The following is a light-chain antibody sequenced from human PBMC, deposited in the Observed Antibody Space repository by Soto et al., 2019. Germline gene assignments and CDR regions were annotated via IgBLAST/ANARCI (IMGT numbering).Light chain of an antibody. CDR1: ISDVGRYNY. J-gene: IGLJ1*01. Sequence: QSVLTQPASVSGSPGQSITISCTGTISDVGRYNYVSWYQQFPGKAPKLIIYGVSNRPSGVSNRFSGSKSGNTASLTISGLQANDEADYYCNSYAGTSYVFGTGSKGTVL. V-gene: IGLV2-14*01. CDR3: NSYAGTSYV. CDR2: GVS.